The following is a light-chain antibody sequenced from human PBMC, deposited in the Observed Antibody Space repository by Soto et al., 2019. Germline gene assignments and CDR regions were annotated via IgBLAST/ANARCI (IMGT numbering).Light chain of an antibody. CDR1: QSVLYSPNNKNY. J-gene: IGKJ2*01. V-gene: IGKV4-1*01. Sequence: DIVMTQSPDSLAVSLGERATINCESSQSVLYSPNNKNYLAWYQQKPGQPPKLLIYWASTRESGVPDRFSGSGSGTDFPLTISSLQAEYVAVYYCQQDSGTPYTFGQGTNVEIK. CDR2: WAS. CDR3: QQDSGTPYT.